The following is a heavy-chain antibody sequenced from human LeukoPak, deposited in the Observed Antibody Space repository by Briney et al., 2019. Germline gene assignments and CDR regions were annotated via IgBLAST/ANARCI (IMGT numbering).Heavy chain of an antibody. CDR2: ISFDGGKK. D-gene: IGHD4-17*01. CDR3: ARERGDYGYFDN. CDR1: GFTFSSYA. J-gene: IGHJ4*02. V-gene: IGHV3-30-3*01. Sequence: GGSLRLSCGTSGFTFSSYAMHWVRQAPGKGLEWVAVISFDGGKKYYADSVKGRFTISRDYSKNTLYLQMNSLRAEDTAVYYCARERGDYGYFDNWGQGILVTVSS.